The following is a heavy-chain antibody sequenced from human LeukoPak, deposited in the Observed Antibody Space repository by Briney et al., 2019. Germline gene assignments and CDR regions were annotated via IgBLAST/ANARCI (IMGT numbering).Heavy chain of an antibody. D-gene: IGHD3-22*01. CDR2: ISSSSSYI. CDR1: GFTFSSYS. V-gene: IGHV3-21*01. Sequence: GGSLRLSCAASGFTFSSYSMNWVRQAPGKGLEWVSSISSSSSYIYYADSVKGRFTISRDNAKNSLYLQMNSLRAEDTAVYYCASANYYDSSGYSPDAFDIWGQGTMVTVSS. CDR3: ASANYYDSSGYSPDAFDI. J-gene: IGHJ3*02.